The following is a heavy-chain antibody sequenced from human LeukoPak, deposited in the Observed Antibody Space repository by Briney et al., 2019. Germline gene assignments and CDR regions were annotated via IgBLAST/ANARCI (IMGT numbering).Heavy chain of an antibody. CDR2: IYHSGST. Sequence: KASETLSLTCAVSGGSISSSNWWSWVRQPPGQGLEWIGEIYHSGSTNYNPSLKSRVTISVDKSKNQFSLKLSSVTAADTAVYYCARGDGYNSGVDYWGQGTLVTVSS. CDR1: GGSISSSNW. CDR3: ARGDGYNSGVDY. D-gene: IGHD5-24*01. J-gene: IGHJ4*02. V-gene: IGHV4-4*02.